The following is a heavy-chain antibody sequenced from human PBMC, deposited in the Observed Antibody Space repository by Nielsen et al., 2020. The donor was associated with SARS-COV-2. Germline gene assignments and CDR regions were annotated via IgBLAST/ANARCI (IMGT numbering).Heavy chain of an antibody. Sequence: GRSLRLSCVASGFTFRNAWMTWVRQVPGKGLEWVGRIKAKTDGETTVYAAPVQGRFTISRDDSEMTLYLQMDSLEIEDTGVYYCSTGGVAAVGTYYYYYGMDVWGQGTTVAVSS. V-gene: IGHV3-15*01. CDR1: GFTFRNAW. D-gene: IGHD6-13*01. CDR3: STGGVAAVGTYYYYYGMDV. CDR2: IKAKTDGETT. J-gene: IGHJ6*02.